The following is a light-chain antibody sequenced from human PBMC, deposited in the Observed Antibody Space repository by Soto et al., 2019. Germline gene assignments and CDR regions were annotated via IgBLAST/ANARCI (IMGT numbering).Light chain of an antibody. V-gene: IGKV3-11*01. Sequence: EIVLTQSPATLSLSPGERATRSCRASQSVSSYLAWYQQKPGQAPRLLIYDASNRATGIPARFSGSGSGTDFTLTISSREPEDFAVYYCQQRSNWPLLTFGGGTKVEIK. J-gene: IGKJ4*01. CDR3: QQRSNWPLLT. CDR2: DAS. CDR1: QSVSSY.